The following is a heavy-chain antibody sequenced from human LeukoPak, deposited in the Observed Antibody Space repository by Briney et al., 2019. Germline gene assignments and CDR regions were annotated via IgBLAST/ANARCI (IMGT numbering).Heavy chain of an antibody. V-gene: IGHV4-61*02. CDR3: ARLRGAFDY. J-gene: IGHJ4*02. CDR2: IYTSGST. CDR1: GGSISSGSYY. Sequence: SETLSLTCTVSGGSISSGSYYWSWIRQPAGKGLEWIGRIYTSGSTNYNPSLKSRVTISVDTSKNQFSLKLSSVTAADTAVYYRARLRGAFDYWGQGTLVTVSS. D-gene: IGHD3-16*01.